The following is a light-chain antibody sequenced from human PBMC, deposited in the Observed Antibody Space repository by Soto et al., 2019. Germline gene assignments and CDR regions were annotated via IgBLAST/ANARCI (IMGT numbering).Light chain of an antibody. CDR1: QSISSY. CDR3: QQTYMVPYT. V-gene: IGKV1-39*01. Sequence: DIQMTQSPSSLSASVGDRVTITCRASQSISSYLNWYQQKPGKAPKLLIYAASSLQSGVPSRFSGSGSGTDFTLTINTLQPEDFAVYFCQQTYMVPYTFGQGTKVDIK. CDR2: AAS. J-gene: IGKJ2*01.